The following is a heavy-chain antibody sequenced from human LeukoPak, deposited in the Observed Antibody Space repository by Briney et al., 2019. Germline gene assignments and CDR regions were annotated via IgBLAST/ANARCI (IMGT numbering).Heavy chain of an antibody. Sequence: PWETLSFTCTVSGGSISRYYWSWIRQPPGKGVECIGYIYYSGSTNYNPSLKSRVTISADTSKNQFSLKLSSVTAADTAVYYCARVEAAAGTGVFDYWGQGALVTVSS. D-gene: IGHD6-13*01. CDR3: ARVEAAAGTGVFDY. V-gene: IGHV4-59*01. J-gene: IGHJ4*02. CDR2: IYYSGST. CDR1: GGSISRYY.